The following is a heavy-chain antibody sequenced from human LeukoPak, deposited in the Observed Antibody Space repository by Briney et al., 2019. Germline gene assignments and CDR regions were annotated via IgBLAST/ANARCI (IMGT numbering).Heavy chain of an antibody. J-gene: IGHJ4*02. D-gene: IGHD3-10*01. CDR1: GFSFSNAW. Sequence: QPGGSLRLSCVASGFSFSNAWMTWVRQAPGKGLEWVANIKLDGSEKSYLDSVKGRFTISRDNAKNSLYLQMNSLRVEDTAVYFCARDPTMLLWFGILDYWGQGAPVTVSS. CDR3: ARDPTMLLWFGILDY. V-gene: IGHV3-7*01. CDR2: IKLDGSEK.